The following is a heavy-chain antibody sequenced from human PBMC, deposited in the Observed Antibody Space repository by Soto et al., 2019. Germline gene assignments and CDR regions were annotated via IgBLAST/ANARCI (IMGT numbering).Heavy chain of an antibody. D-gene: IGHD2-15*01. CDR2: ISWNSGSI. J-gene: IGHJ3*02. CDR3: AKALGGNQAVIAFDI. V-gene: IGHV3-9*01. Sequence: DVQLVESGGGLVQPGRSLRLSCAASGFTFDDYAMHWVRQAPGKGLEWVSGISWNSGSIGYADSVKGRFTISRDNAKNSLYLQMNSLRAEDTALYYCAKALGGNQAVIAFDIWGQGTMVTVSS. CDR1: GFTFDDYA.